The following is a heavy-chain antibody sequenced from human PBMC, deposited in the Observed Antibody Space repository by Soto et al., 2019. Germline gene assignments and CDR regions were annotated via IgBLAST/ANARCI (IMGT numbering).Heavy chain of an antibody. V-gene: IGHV3-64*01. Sequence: GGSLRLSCAASGFTLSGYAMDWVRQAPGKGLEYVSGISSNGVGTYYANSVQGRFTISRDNSKNTVYLQMGSLRPEDMALYYCARRARPDFYYMDVWGKGTTVTVSS. CDR3: ARRARPDFYYMDV. J-gene: IGHJ6*03. CDR1: GFTLSGYA. D-gene: IGHD6-6*01. CDR2: ISSNGVGT.